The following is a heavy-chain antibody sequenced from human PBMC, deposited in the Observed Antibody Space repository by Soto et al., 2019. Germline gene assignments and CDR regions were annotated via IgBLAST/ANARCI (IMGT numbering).Heavy chain of an antibody. D-gene: IGHD6-13*01. CDR2: IYPGDSDT. CDR1: GYSFTSYW. V-gene: IGHV5-51*01. J-gene: IGHJ5*02. CDR3: ASTSIAAAGKDYNWFDP. Sequence: GSLKISCKGSGYSFTSYWIGWVRQMPGKGLEWMGIIYPGDSDTRYSPSFQGQVTISADKSISTAYLQWSSLKASDTAMYYCASTSIAAAGKDYNWFDPWGQGTLVTVSS.